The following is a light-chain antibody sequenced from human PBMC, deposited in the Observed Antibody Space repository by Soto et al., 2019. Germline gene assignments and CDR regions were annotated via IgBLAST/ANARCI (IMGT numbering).Light chain of an antibody. V-gene: IGKV1-33*01. CDR1: QGISSY. CDR2: DAS. CDR3: QQYDNLPTT. Sequence: IRMIQSPSSFSASTGDRVTITCRASQGISSYLAWYQQKPGKAPKLLIYDASNLETGVPSRFSGSGSGTDFTFTISSLQPEDIATYYCQQYDNLPTTFGGGTKV. J-gene: IGKJ4*01.